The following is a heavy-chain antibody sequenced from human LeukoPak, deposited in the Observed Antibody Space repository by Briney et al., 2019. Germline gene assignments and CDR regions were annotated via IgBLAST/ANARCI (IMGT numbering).Heavy chain of an antibody. CDR2: IKKDGSEK. D-gene: IGHD3-10*02. J-gene: IGHJ6*04. CDR1: GFTFSSYW. CDR3: AELGITMIGGV. Sequence: PGGSLRLSCAVSGFTFSSYWMSWVRQAPGKGLEWVANIKKDGSEKYYVDSVKGRFTISRDNAKTSLYLQMNSLRAEDTAVYYCAELGITMIGGVWGKGTTVTISS. V-gene: IGHV3-7*01.